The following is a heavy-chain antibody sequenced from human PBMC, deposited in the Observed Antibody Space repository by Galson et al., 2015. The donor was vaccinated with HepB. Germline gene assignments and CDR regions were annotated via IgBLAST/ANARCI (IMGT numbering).Heavy chain of an antibody. Sequence: SLRLSCAASGFTFSSYSMNWVRQAPGKGLEWVSYVSSSSSTIYYADSVKGRFTISRDNAKNSLYLQMNSLRDEYTAVYYCARGLWSGYSYYYYGMDVWGQGTTVTVSS. D-gene: IGHD3-3*01. J-gene: IGHJ6*02. V-gene: IGHV3-48*02. CDR2: VSSSSSTI. CDR3: ARGLWSGYSYYYYGMDV. CDR1: GFTFSSYS.